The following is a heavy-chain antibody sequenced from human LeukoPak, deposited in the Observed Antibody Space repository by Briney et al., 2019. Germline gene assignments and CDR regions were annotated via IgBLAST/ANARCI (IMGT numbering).Heavy chain of an antibody. CDR1: GYSFTSYW. Sequence: GESLKISCKGSGYSFTSYWISWVRQMPGKGLEWMGRIDPSDSYTNYSPSFQGHVTISADKSVSTAYLQWSSLKASDTAMYYCARLGDGRPEYFQHWGQGTLVTVSS. D-gene: IGHD3-10*01. J-gene: IGHJ1*01. CDR3: ARLGDGRPEYFQH. V-gene: IGHV5-10-1*01. CDR2: IDPSDSYT.